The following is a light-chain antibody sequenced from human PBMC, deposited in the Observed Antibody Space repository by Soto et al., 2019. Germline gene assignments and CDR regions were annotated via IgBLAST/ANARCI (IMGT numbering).Light chain of an antibody. CDR2: LAS. Sequence: EIVMTQSPLSLPVTPGEPASISCRSSQSLLSTDGDNYLDWYLQRPGQSPQLLIYLASNRATGIPARFSGSGSGTEFTLTISSLQSEDFAVYYCQQYNNWPPEFGQGTTGDIK. V-gene: IGKV2-28*01. CDR3: QQYNNWPPE. CDR1: QSLLSTDGDNY. J-gene: IGKJ1*01.